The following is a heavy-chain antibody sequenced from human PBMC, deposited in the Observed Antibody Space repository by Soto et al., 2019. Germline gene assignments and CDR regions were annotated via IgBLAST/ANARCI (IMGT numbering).Heavy chain of an antibody. J-gene: IGHJ6*01. V-gene: IGHV1-58*01. CDR2: IVVGSGNT. CDR3: ARYYGMDV. CDR1: GFTFTSSA. Sequence: QMQLVQSGPEVKKPGTSVKVSCKASGFTFTSSAVQWVRQARGQRLEWIGWIVVGSGNTNYAQKFQERVTITRDMXXXXXXXXLXXXXSXDTXVYYXARYYGMDVWGQGTTVTVSS.